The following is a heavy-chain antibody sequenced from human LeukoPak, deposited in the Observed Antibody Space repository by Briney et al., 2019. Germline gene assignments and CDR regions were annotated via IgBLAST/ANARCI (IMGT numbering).Heavy chain of an antibody. J-gene: IGHJ5*02. D-gene: IGHD6-6*01. CDR3: ARASGYRSSSDWFDP. CDR1: GGSISSSGYY. CDR2: IQYSGST. V-gene: IGHV4-39*01. Sequence: SETLSLTCTVSGGSISSSGYYWGWIRQPPGKGLEWIGSIQYSGSTYYNPSLKSRITISVDTSKNQFSLKLSSVTAADTAVYYCARASGYRSSSDWFDPWGQGNRVTVSS.